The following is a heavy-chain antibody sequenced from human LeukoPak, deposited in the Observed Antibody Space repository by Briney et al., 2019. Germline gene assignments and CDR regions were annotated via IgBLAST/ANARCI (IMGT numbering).Heavy chain of an antibody. Sequence: GGSLRLSCAASGFTFSSYEMNWVRQALGKGLEWVSYISSSGSTIYYADSVKGRFTISRDNAKNSLYLQMNSLRAEDTAVYYCARDRRVSTGKEALDYWGQGTLVTVSS. V-gene: IGHV3-48*03. CDR2: ISSSGSTI. CDR3: ARDRRVSTGKEALDY. D-gene: IGHD1-1*01. J-gene: IGHJ4*02. CDR1: GFTFSSYE.